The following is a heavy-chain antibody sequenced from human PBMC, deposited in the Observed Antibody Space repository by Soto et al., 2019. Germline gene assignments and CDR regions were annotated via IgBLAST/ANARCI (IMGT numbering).Heavy chain of an antibody. CDR1: CGSISSSNW. V-gene: IGHV4-4*02. CDR3: ASLSDYDSSGYSY. D-gene: IGHD3-22*01. Sequence: PSETLSLTCAVSCGSISSSNWWSWVRQPPGKGLEWIGEIYHSGSTNYNPSLKSRVTISVDKSKNQFSLKLSSVTAADTAVYYCASLSDYDSSGYSYWGQGTLVTVSS. J-gene: IGHJ4*02. CDR2: IYHSGST.